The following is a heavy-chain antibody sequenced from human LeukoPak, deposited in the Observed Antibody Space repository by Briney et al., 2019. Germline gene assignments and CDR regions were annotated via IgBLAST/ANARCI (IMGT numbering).Heavy chain of an antibody. J-gene: IGHJ4*02. D-gene: IGHD2-8*01. CDR1: RFTFSSYS. CDR2: ISSSGSYI. V-gene: IGHV3-21*01. CDR3: ARAVEDCTNGVCYFDY. Sequence: GGSLRLSCAASRFTFSSYSMNWVRQAPGKGLEWVSSISSSGSYIYYADSVKGRFTISRDNAKNSLYLQMNSLRAEDTAVYYCARAVEDCTNGVCYFDYWGQGTLVTVSS.